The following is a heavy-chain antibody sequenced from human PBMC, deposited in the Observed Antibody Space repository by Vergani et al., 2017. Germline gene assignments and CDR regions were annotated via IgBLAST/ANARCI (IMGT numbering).Heavy chain of an antibody. CDR2: INIGGRT. Sequence: LVESGGGLVQPGGSLRLSCAASSFSVSSHYMTWVRQAPGKGLEWVSTINIGGRTSYADSVKGRLTLTRDDSKNTLDLQMNSLRPEDTAVYYCARGITTETTDLDGFDIWGQGTMVGVSS. D-gene: IGHD4-11*01. CDR3: ARGITTETTDLDGFDI. J-gene: IGHJ3*02. CDR1: SFSVSSHY. V-gene: IGHV3-66*02.